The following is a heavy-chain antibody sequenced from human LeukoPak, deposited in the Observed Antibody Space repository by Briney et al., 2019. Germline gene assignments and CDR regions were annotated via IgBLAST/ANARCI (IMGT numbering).Heavy chain of an antibody. CDR3: AKGGYYERPWYFDY. J-gene: IGHJ4*02. CDR1: GFTFSSYG. Sequence: GGSLRLSCAASGFTFSSYGMHWVRQAPGKGLEWVAVISFDGTNKFYADSVKGRFTISSDNSKNALYLQMNSLRAEDTAVYYCAKGGYYERPWYFDYWGQGTLVTVYS. D-gene: IGHD3-22*01. CDR2: ISFDGTNK. V-gene: IGHV3-30*18.